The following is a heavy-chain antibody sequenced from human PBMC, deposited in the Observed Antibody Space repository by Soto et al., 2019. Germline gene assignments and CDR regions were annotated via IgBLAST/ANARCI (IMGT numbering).Heavy chain of an antibody. CDR2: ISAYNGNT. CDR1: GYTFTSYG. D-gene: IGHD6-19*01. CDR3: ARVCDSSGWYSYYYYGMDV. Sequence: GASLKVSCKASGYTFTSYGISGVRQAPGQGLEWMGWISAYNGNTNYAQKLQGRVTMTTDTSTSTAYMELRSLRSDDTAVYYCARVCDSSGWYSYYYYGMDVWGQGTTVTVSS. J-gene: IGHJ6*02. V-gene: IGHV1-18*01.